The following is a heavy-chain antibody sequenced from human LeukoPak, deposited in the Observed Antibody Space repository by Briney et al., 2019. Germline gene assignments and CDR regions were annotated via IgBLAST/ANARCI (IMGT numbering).Heavy chain of an antibody. Sequence: SETLSLTCAVYGGSFSGYYWSWIRQPPGKGLEWIGEINHSGSTNYNPSLKSRVTISVDTSKNQFSLKLSSVTAADTAVYYCARKRRGSSSLNVLRKSLSYYYYMDVWGKGTTVTISS. D-gene: IGHD6-13*01. J-gene: IGHJ6*03. V-gene: IGHV4-34*01. CDR2: INHSGST. CDR1: GGSFSGYY. CDR3: ARKRRGSSSLNVLRKSLSYYYYMDV.